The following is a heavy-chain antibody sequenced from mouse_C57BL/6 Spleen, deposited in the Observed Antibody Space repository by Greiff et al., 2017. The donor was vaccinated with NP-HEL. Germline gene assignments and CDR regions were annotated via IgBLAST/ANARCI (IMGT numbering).Heavy chain of an antibody. CDR2: IYPGSGST. CDR1: GYTFTSYW. D-gene: IGHD1-2*01. J-gene: IGHJ1*03. CDR3: AREYYGPWYFDV. V-gene: IGHV1-55*01. Sequence: VQLQQPGAELVKPGASVKMSCKASGYTFTSYWITWVKQRPGQGLEWIGDIYPGSGSTNYNEKFKSKATLTVDTSSSTAYMQLSSLTSEDSAVYYCAREYYGPWYFDVWGTGTTVTVSS.